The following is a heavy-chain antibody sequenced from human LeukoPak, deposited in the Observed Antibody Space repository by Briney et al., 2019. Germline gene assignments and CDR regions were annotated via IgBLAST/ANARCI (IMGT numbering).Heavy chain of an antibody. Sequence: ASVKVSCKASGYTFTSYYMHWVRQAPGQGLEWMGIINPSGGSTSYAQKFQGRVTMTRDMSTSTVYMELSSLRSEDTAVYYCARAMVRGVVYYYYYYGMDVWGQGTTVTVSS. CDR1: GYTFTSYY. J-gene: IGHJ6*02. CDR3: ARAMVRGVVYYYYYYGMDV. V-gene: IGHV1-46*01. CDR2: INPSGGST. D-gene: IGHD3-10*01.